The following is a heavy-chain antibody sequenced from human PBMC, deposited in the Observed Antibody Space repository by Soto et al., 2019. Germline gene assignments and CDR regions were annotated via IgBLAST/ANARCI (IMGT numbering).Heavy chain of an antibody. CDR2: ISFDGSHK. CDR3: AKQVGATYYYYYGMDV. Sequence: QVRLVESGGGVVQPGRSLRLSCAASGFSFSKYGMHWVRQAPGKGLEWVAVISFDGSHKYYADSVKGRFAVSRDNSRDTVLLQMSSLRPDDTALYYCAKQVGATYYYYYGMDVWGQGTTVTVSS. D-gene: IGHD1-26*01. J-gene: IGHJ6*02. V-gene: IGHV3-30*18. CDR1: GFSFSKYG.